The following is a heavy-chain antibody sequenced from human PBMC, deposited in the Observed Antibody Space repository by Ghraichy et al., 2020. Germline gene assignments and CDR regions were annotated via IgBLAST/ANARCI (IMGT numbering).Heavy chain of an antibody. CDR1: GFTFSSYA. D-gene: IGHD6-6*01. V-gene: IGHV3-23*01. CDR2: ISGSGGGT. Sequence: GGSLRLSCAASGFTFSSYAVSWVRQAPGKGLEWVSAISGSGGGTYYADSVKGRFTISRDNSKNTLYLQMNSLRAEDTAVYYCAKDGSSSIAVRPGYPWGQGTLVTVSS. J-gene: IGHJ5*02. CDR3: AKDGSSSIAVRPGYP.